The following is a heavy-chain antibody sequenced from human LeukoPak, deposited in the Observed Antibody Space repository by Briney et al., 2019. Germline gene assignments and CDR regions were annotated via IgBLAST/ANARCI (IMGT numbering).Heavy chain of an antibody. Sequence: SQTLSLTCTVSGGSISSGGYYWSWIRQHPGKGLEWIGYIYYSGSTYYNPSLKSRVTISVDTSKNQFSLKLSSVTAADTAVYYCARTDYYDSLPLFDYWGQGTLVTVSS. CDR2: IYYSGST. CDR1: GGSISSGGYY. V-gene: IGHV4-31*03. J-gene: IGHJ4*02. D-gene: IGHD3-22*01. CDR3: ARTDYYDSLPLFDY.